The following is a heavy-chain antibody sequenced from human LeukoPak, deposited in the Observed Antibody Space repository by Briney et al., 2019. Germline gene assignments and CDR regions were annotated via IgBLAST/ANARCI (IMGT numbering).Heavy chain of an antibody. CDR2: INHRGST. CDR1: GGSFSGYY. D-gene: IGHD6-19*01. J-gene: IGHJ6*02. Sequence: SETLSLTCAVYGGSFSGYYWSWIRQPPGKGLEWIGEINHRGSTNYNPSLKSRVTISVDTSKNQFSLKLSSVTAADTAVYYCARGRGGWYYYYYGMDVWGQGTTVTVSS. V-gene: IGHV4-34*01. CDR3: ARGRGGWYYYYYGMDV.